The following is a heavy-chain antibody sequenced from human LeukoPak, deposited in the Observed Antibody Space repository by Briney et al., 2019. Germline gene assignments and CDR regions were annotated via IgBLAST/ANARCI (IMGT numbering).Heavy chain of an antibody. D-gene: IGHD3-10*01. CDR3: AASAGPINF. V-gene: IGHV3-23*01. Sequence: GGSLRLSCAASGFSFSSYAMSWVRQAPGKGLEWVSAISGSGGSTYYADSVKGRFTIPRNNSKNTLYLQMNSLRAEDTAVYYCAASAGPINFWGQGTLVTVSS. CDR2: ISGSGGST. CDR1: GFSFSSYA. J-gene: IGHJ4*02.